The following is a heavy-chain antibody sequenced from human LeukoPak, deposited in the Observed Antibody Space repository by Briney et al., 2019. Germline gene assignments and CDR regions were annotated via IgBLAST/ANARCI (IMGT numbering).Heavy chain of an antibody. CDR1: GDSISSYY. V-gene: IGHV4-59*01. CDR3: AREDCSGTSCSEYV. Sequence: SETLSLTCTVSGDSISSYYWSWIRQSPGKGLEWIGYIYYSGSTNYNPSLKSRVTISVDTSKNQFSLKLSSVTAADTAVYYRAREDCSGTSCSEYVWGQGTTVTASS. CDR2: IYYSGST. D-gene: IGHD2-2*01. J-gene: IGHJ6*02.